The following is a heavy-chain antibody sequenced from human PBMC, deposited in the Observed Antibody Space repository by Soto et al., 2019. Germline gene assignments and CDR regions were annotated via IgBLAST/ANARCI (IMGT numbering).Heavy chain of an antibody. CDR2: INHSGST. J-gene: IGHJ4*03. CDR1: GGSFSGYY. Sequence: SETLSLTCAVYGGSFSGYYWSWIRQPPGKGLEWIGEINHSGSTTYNPSLKSRVTISVDTSKNQFSLKLSSVTAADTAVYYCARPTYNSGSPFDYWGQGTTVTVSS. D-gene: IGHD1-20*01. CDR3: ARPTYNSGSPFDY. V-gene: IGHV4-34*01.